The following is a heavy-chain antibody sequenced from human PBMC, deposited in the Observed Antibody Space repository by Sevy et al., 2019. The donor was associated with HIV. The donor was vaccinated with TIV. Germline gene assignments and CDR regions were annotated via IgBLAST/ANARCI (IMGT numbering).Heavy chain of an antibody. J-gene: IGHJ3*02. CDR1: GGSIGRYY. Sequence: SETLSLTCTVSGGSIGRYYWSWIRQSPGRGLEWIGHIYYDGSTDYNSSLKSRVTISLDTSKNQFSLSLNSVTAADTAVYYCARDAGNYHDSSNYYYVYAFDIWGQGTLVTVSS. D-gene: IGHD3-22*01. CDR2: IYYDGST. CDR3: ARDAGNYHDSSNYYYVYAFDI. V-gene: IGHV4-59*01.